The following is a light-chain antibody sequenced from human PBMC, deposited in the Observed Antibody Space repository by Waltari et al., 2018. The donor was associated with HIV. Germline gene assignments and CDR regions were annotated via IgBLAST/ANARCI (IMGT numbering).Light chain of an antibody. V-gene: IGLV1-44*01. CDR3: AAWDDRLNGVV. CDR1: SSTIGSNT. Sequence: QSVLTQPPSASGTPGQRVTISCSGSSSTIGSNTVNWYQQLPGTAPKVLIYSNNQRPAGGPDRLSGVKAGTSAALAISGLQSEDEADYYCAAWDDRLNGVVFGGGTKLTVL. J-gene: IGLJ2*01. CDR2: SNN.